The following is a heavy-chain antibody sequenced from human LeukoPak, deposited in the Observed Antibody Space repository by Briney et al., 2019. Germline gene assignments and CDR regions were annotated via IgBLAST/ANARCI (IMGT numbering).Heavy chain of an antibody. CDR3: ASGNYFDY. CDR1: GFTFSSYS. V-gene: IGHV3-48*01. D-gene: IGHD1-26*01. J-gene: IGHJ4*02. Sequence: PGGSLRLSCAASGFTFSSYSMNWVRQAPGKGLEWVSYISYSSSTIYYADSVKGRFTISRDNAKNSLYLQMNSLRGEDTAVYYCASGNYFDYWGQGTLVTVSS. CDR2: ISYSSSTI.